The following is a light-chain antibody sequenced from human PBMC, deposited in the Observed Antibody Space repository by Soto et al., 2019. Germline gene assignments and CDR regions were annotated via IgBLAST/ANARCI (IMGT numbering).Light chain of an antibody. CDR1: QSVLHMTDNKYN. CDR3: QQSFTTWR. V-gene: IGKV4-1*01. J-gene: IGKJ1*01. Sequence: DIVMTQTKDSLAVSLGERATINCKSSQSVLHMTDNKYNLTWYQQKPGLPPKYLIYAASNLQSGVPSRFSGSGSGTDFTLTISNLQPEDFATYYCQQSFTTWRFGEGTKVDIK. CDR2: AAS.